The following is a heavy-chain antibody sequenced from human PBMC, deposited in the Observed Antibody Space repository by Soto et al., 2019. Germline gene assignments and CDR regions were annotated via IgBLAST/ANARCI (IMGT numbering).Heavy chain of an antibody. V-gene: IGHV3-23*01. Sequence: GGSLRLSCAAPGFTFSSYAMSWVRQAPGKGLEWVSGITGNSARIYYADSVKGRFSISRDNSKNTLYLQMDTLRAEDTAVYYYAKKGDLNYEQFDVWGQGTVVTVS. CDR3: AKKGDLNYEQFDV. D-gene: IGHD3-16*01. CDR2: ITGNSARI. CDR1: GFTFSSYA. J-gene: IGHJ3*01.